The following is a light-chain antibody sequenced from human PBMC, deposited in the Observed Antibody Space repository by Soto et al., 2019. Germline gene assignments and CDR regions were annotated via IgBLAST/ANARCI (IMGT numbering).Light chain of an antibody. J-gene: IGKJ1*01. CDR3: QHYMSSVT. CDR2: GAS. CDR1: QSVDSTF. V-gene: IGKV3-20*01. Sequence: EIVLTQSPGSLSLSPGQRATLSCRASQSVDSTFFAWYQKKPGQAPRLLIYGASNRETGVPDRFSGSGSGTDLTPTISRLEHEDLAVYYCQHYMSSVTFGQGTKVEI.